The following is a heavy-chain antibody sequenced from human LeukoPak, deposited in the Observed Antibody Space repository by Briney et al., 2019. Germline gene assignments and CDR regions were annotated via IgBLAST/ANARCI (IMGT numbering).Heavy chain of an antibody. D-gene: IGHD3-10*01. CDR3: AKVPYSDYGSGRPALDV. V-gene: IGHV3-23*01. CDR1: GFTFSNYA. Sequence: GGSLRLSCAASGFTFSNYAMSWVRQAPGKGLEWVSTIDYSGGSTYYADSVKGRFTISRDNSKNTLYMQMNSLRAEDTAIYYCAKVPYSDYGSGRPALDVWGQGTTVAVS. CDR2: IDYSGGST. J-gene: IGHJ6*02.